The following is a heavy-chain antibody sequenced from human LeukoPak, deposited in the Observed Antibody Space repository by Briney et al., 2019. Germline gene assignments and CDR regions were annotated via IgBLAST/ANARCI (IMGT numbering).Heavy chain of an antibody. D-gene: IGHD2-2*01. CDR3: ARYQPLLTHFDY. J-gene: IGHJ4*02. Sequence: PSETLSLTCTVSGGSINSGGYYWSWIWQPPGKGLEWIGYIYYSGSTNYNPSLKSRVTISVDTSKNQFSLKLSSVTAADTAVYYCARYQPLLTHFDYWGQGTLVTVSS. V-gene: IGHV4-61*08. CDR2: IYYSGST. CDR1: GGSINSGGYY.